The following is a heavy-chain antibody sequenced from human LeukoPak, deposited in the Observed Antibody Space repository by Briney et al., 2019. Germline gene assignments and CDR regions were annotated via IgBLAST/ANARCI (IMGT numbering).Heavy chain of an antibody. CDR2: ISYDGSNK. V-gene: IGHV3-30*03. CDR3: ATLTEAVAGTAFDY. J-gene: IGHJ4*02. CDR1: GFTFSSYG. D-gene: IGHD6-19*01. Sequence: GRSLRLSCAASGFTFSSYGMHWVRQAPGKGLEWVAVISYDGSNKYYADSVKGRFTISRDNAKNTLYLQMNSLRGEDTAVYYCATLTEAVAGTAFDYWGQGTLVTVSS.